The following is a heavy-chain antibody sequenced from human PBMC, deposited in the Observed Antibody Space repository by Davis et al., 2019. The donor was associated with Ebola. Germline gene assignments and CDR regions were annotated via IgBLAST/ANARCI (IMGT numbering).Heavy chain of an antibody. V-gene: IGHV3-7*03. CDR2: INQDGSEE. Sequence: GGSLRLSCAVSGFTFSNFWMTWVRQAPGKGLGWVANINQDGSEENYVDSVRGRFTISRDNTQNTLYLQMNSLRVDDTAVYYCARDQQLFFWGQGTLVTVSS. D-gene: IGHD1-1*01. CDR3: ARDQQLFF. CDR1: GFTFSNFW. J-gene: IGHJ1*01.